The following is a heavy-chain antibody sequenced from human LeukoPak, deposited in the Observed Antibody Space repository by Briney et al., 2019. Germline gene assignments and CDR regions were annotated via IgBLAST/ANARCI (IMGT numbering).Heavy chain of an antibody. V-gene: IGHV1-8*01. CDR2: MNPNSGNT. CDR1: GYTFTSYD. Sequence: ASVKVSCKASGYTFTSYDINWVRQATGQGLEWMGLMNPNSGNTGYAQKFQGRVTMTRNTSISTAYMELSSLRSEDTAVYYCASSYYAGYSSSWYNWYFDLWGRGTLVAVSS. D-gene: IGHD6-13*01. J-gene: IGHJ2*01. CDR3: ASSYYAGYSSSWYNWYFDL.